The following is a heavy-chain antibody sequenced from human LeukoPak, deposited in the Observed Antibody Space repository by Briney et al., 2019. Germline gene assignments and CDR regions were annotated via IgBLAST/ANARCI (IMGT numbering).Heavy chain of an antibody. D-gene: IGHD5-18*01. CDR3: ARSVTFSHYYYYYGMDV. J-gene: IGHJ6*02. V-gene: IGHV4-31*03. Sequence: PSETLSLTCTVSGGSISSGGYYWSWIRQHPGKGLEWIGCIYYSGSTYYNPSLKSRVTISVDTSKNQFSLKLSSVTAADTAVYYCARSVTFSHYYYYYGMDVWGQGTTVTVSS. CDR2: IYYSGST. CDR1: GGSISSGGYY.